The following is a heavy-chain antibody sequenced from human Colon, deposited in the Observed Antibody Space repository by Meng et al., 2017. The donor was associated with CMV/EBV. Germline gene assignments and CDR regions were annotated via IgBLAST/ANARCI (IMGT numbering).Heavy chain of an antibody. CDR2: ISASGDVT. J-gene: IGHJ5*02. D-gene: IGHD7-27*01. V-gene: IGHV3-23*01. Sequence: GGSLRLSCAASGFTFNNFAMTWVRQAPGKGLEWVSTISASGDVTHYADSVKGRFAISRDSAKNTLYLQMNSLRAEDTAVYYCARVSGASWFDPWGQGTLVTVSS. CDR3: ARVSGASWFDP. CDR1: GFTFNNFA.